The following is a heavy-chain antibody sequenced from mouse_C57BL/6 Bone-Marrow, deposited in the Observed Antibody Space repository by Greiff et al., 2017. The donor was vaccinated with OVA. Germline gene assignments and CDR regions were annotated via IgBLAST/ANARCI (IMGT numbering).Heavy chain of an antibody. Sequence: EVQVVESGGGLVQPGGSMKLSCAASGFTFSDAWMDWVRQSPEKGLEWVAEIRNKANNHATYYAESVKGRFTISRDDSKSSVYLQMNSLRAEDTGIYYCTGITTVVGAYWGQGTLVTVSA. V-gene: IGHV6-6*01. D-gene: IGHD1-1*01. CDR2: IRNKANNHAT. J-gene: IGHJ3*01. CDR1: GFTFSDAW. CDR3: TGITTVVGAY.